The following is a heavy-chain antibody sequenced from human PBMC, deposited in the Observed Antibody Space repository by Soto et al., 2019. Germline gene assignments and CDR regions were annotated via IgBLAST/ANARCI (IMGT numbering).Heavy chain of an antibody. CDR2: ISYSGST. D-gene: IGHD3-10*01. J-gene: IGHJ6*02. CDR1: GGSFSGYY. Sequence: SETLSLTCAVYGGSFSGYYWSWIRQPPGKGLEWIAAISYSGSTYYNPSLKSRVTISVDASKNQFSLKLSSVTAADTAAYYCARLNGFGELRYYYYGMDVWGQGTTVTVSS. V-gene: IGHV4-34*01. CDR3: ARLNGFGELRYYYYGMDV.